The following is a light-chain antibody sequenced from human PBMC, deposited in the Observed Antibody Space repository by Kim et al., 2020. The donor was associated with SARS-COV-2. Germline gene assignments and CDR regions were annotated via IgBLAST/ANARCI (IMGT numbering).Light chain of an antibody. CDR2: DVA. CDR1: NSDIGAFTY. J-gene: IGLJ1*01. Sequence: GQSITTSCIGSNSDIGAFTYVSWFQQHPGKAPKLMIYDVAERPSGVSSRFSGSSSGNTASLTISGLQAEDEADYYCSSYTTANTRVFGSGTKVTVL. V-gene: IGLV2-14*03. CDR3: SSYTTANTRV.